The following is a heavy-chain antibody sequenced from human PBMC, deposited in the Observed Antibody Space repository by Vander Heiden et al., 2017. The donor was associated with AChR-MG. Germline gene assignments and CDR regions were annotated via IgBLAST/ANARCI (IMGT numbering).Heavy chain of an antibody. CDR2: IWSNGINK. V-gene: IGHV3-33*06. CDR1: GCTFSNYG. D-gene: IGHD2-21*01. CDR3: AKEVAPFLGFDF. Sequence: QVQLVDAGGGVVKPGRSLRLSCEARGCTFSNYGMHWVRQAPGKGLELVAVIWSNGINKYYADSVRGRFTLSRDNSKGTLSLYMNSLRAEDTAVYYCAKEVAPFLGFDFWGQGSLVTVTS. J-gene: IGHJ4*02.